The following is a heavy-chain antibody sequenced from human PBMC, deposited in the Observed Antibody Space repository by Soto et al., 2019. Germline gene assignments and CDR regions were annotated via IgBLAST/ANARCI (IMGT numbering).Heavy chain of an antibody. CDR1: GFTFSSYA. J-gene: IGHJ4*02. V-gene: IGHV3-30-3*01. CDR3: ARDRPDVTVVPGVAQPMFDF. D-gene: IGHD2-2*01. CDR2: ISYDGSNK. Sequence: PGGSLRLSCAASGFTFSSYAMHWVRQAPGKGLEWVAVISYDGSNKYYADSVKGRFTISRDNAKNTLYLQMNSLGAEETAAYFCARDRPDVTVVPGVAQPMFDFWGQGTPVTVSS.